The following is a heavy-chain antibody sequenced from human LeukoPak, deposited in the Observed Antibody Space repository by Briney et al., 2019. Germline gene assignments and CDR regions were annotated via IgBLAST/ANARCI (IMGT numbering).Heavy chain of an antibody. V-gene: IGHV3-48*03. CDR2: IGSSGSLT. J-gene: IGHJ3*02. CDR3: VREGPTGYCGGGSCQGDAFDI. Sequence: PGGSLRLSCAASEYTLSSYEMDWVRQAPGKGLEWISYIGSSGSLTYYADSVKGRFTISRDNAKNSLYLQMNSLTAEDTAVYYCVREGPTGYCGGGSCQGDAFDIWGQGTMVTVSS. D-gene: IGHD2-15*01. CDR1: EYTLSSYE.